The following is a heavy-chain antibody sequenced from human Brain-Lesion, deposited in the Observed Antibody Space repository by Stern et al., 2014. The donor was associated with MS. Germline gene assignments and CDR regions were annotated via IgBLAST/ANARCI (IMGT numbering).Heavy chain of an antibody. CDR3: ARHWSGTSIHLAPAYGGHIRFDP. J-gene: IGHJ5*02. V-gene: IGHV4-31*03. CDR2: IYYSGAT. Sequence: VQLVESGPGLVKPSQTLSLTCTVSGDSITSGGYYWSWIRQHPGRGLEWIGYIYYSGATFYNPSLKSRVTISLDPSQNQFSLRLSSVTAADTAIYYCARHWSGTSIHLAPAYGGHIRFDPWGQGILVTVSS. D-gene: IGHD5-18*01. CDR1: GDSITSGGYY.